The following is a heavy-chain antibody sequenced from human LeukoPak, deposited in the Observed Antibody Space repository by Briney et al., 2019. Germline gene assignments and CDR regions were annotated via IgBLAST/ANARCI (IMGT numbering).Heavy chain of an antibody. CDR1: GFTFSRYW. D-gene: IGHD6-13*01. Sequence: PGGSLRLSCAASGFTFSRYWMSWVRQAPGKGLEWVANIKKDGSEKYYVDSVKGRFTISRDNAKNSLYLQMNSLRAEDTAVYYCAKDRIAAVLYYYYMDVWGKGTTVTISS. CDR2: IKKDGSEK. CDR3: AKDRIAAVLYYYYMDV. V-gene: IGHV3-7*03. J-gene: IGHJ6*03.